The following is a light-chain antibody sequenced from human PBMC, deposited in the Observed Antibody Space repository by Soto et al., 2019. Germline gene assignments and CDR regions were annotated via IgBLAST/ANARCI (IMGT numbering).Light chain of an antibody. CDR2: GAS. CDR3: QQYYDYPPLI. J-gene: IGKJ4*01. V-gene: IGKV3-15*01. CDR1: RNINRE. Sequence: EIVMTQSPATLSVSPGERATLSCRASRNINRELAWYQQKPGQAPRLLISGASTRATGIPARFSGSGSGTEFTLTISSLQSEDFAVYYCQQYYDYPPLIFGGGTKVEIK.